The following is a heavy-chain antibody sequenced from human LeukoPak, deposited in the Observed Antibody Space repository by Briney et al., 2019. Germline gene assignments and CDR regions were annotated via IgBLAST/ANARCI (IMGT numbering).Heavy chain of an antibody. CDR1: GYDFPTYW. V-gene: IGHV5-51*01. Sequence: GESLKISCKASGYDFPTYWIGWVRQMPGKGLEWVGIIYPSDSDTRYSPSFQGQVTISADKSASTAYLQWSSLKASDAAMYYCARRYSSGLFDAFDVWGQGTMVTVSS. CDR2: IYPSDSDT. CDR3: ARRYSSGLFDAFDV. D-gene: IGHD6-19*01. J-gene: IGHJ3*01.